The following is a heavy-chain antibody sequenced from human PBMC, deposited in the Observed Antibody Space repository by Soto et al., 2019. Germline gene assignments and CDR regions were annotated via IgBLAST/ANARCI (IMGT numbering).Heavy chain of an antibody. Sequence: QVHLQQWGAGLLKPSETLSLTCAVNGGAFNGYYWTWIRQSPGTGLQWIGEINHSGTVDYNPALKSRVTFPIYTSKKQFSLTLTSVTAADTAVYYCARAGTALVRGSIGGFDYWGQGTLVTVSS. V-gene: IGHV4-34*01. CDR3: ARAGTALVRGSIGGFDY. CDR2: INHSGTV. CDR1: GGAFNGYY. J-gene: IGHJ4*02. D-gene: IGHD3-10*01.